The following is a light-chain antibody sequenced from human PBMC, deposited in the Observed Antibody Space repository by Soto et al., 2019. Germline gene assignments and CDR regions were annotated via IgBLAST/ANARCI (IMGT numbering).Light chain of an antibody. CDR1: SSDVDAYNF. CDR3: TSYTTSSTYD. CDR2: DVS. Sequence: QSVLTQPASVSGSPGQSIAISCTGTSSDVDAYNFVSWYQHHPGKAPKLMIFDVSNRPSGVSNRFSGSKSGNTASLTISGLQAEDEADYYCTSYTTSSTYDFGTGTKVTVL. J-gene: IGLJ1*01. V-gene: IGLV2-14*03.